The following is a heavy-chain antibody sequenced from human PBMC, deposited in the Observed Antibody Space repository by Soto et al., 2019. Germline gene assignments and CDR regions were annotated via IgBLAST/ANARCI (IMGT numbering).Heavy chain of an antibody. J-gene: IGHJ1*01. CDR3: AGEFYDTTGFIDS. D-gene: IGHD3-22*01. V-gene: IGHV1-69*08. Sequence: QVQVVQSGAEVKKPGSSVKVSCKASGGTFTSYTINWVRQAPGQGLEWMGKIIPTIDSVNYAQKVQGRVTITADKTTRTFFMGLSRLRSEDTAVYYCAGEFYDTTGFIDSWGQGTLVTVSS. CDR2: IIPTIDSV. CDR1: GGTFTSYT.